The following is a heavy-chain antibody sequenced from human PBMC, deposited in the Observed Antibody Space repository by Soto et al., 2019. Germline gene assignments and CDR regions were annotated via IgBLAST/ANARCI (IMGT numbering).Heavy chain of an antibody. CDR2: ISYDGSNK. CDR1: GFTFSNYA. Sequence: GGSLRLSCAASGFTFSNYAIHWVRQAPGKGLDWMTVISYDGSNKYYADSVKGRFTISRDNSKNTLYLQMNSLRAEDTAVYYCARDVSGYDSGYYYVMDLWGPGTTVNVSS. J-gene: IGHJ6*02. V-gene: IGHV3-30-3*01. D-gene: IGHD5-12*01. CDR3: ARDVSGYDSGYYYVMDL.